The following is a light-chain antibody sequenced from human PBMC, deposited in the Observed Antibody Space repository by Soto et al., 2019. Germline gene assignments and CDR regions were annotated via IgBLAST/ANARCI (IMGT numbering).Light chain of an antibody. V-gene: IGKV1-5*03. CDR2: EVS. Sequence: DIQMTQSPSTLSASVGDRVTITCRASQSISSWLAWYQQKPGKAPKLLIYEVSSLDGGVQSRFSGIGSGTECTLTISSLQHDDFATYYCQQSNTYWYTFGQGTKLEIK. J-gene: IGKJ2*01. CDR3: QQSNTYWYT. CDR1: QSISSW.